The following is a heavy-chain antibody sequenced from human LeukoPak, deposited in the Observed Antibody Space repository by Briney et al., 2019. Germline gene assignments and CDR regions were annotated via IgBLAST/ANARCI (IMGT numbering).Heavy chain of an antibody. CDR2: INSDGTTT. CDR3: AKDSRGYTYGLIDY. CDR1: GFSFSNSW. V-gene: IGHV3-74*01. D-gene: IGHD5-18*01. Sequence: GGSLRLSCAASGFSFSNSWMHWVRQAPGKGLVWVSRINSDGTTTYYADSVKGRFTISRDNAKNTLFLQMNSLRPEDTALYYCAKDSRGYTYGLIDYWGQGTLVTVSS. J-gene: IGHJ4*02.